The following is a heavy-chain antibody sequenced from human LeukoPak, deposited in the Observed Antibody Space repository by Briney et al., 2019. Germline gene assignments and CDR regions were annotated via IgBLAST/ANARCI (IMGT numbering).Heavy chain of an antibody. V-gene: IGHV3-23*01. J-gene: IGHJ6*04. D-gene: IGHD3-10*02. CDR1: GFTFSNAW. Sequence: GASLRLSCAASGFTFSNAWMSWVRQAPEKGLEWVSAISGSGGSTYYADSVKGRFTISRDNAKNSLYLQMNSLRAEDTAVYYCAELGITMIGGVWSKGTTVTISS. CDR3: AELGITMIGGV. CDR2: ISGSGGST.